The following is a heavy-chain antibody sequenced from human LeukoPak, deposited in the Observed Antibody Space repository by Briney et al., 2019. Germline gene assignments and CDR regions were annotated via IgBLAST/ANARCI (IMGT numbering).Heavy chain of an antibody. V-gene: IGHV1-69*05. D-gene: IGHD3-22*01. CDR3: ASDSSGYYTKAFDI. J-gene: IGHJ3*02. Sequence: GASVKVSCKASGGTFSSYAISWARQAPGQGLEWMGRIIPIFGTANYAQKFQGRVTITTDESTSTAYMELSSLRSEDTAVYYCASDSSGYYTKAFDIWGQGTMVTVSS. CDR1: GGTFSSYA. CDR2: IIPIFGTA.